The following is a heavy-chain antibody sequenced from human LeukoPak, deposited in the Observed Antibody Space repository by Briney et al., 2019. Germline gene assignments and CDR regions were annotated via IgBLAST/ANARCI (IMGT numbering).Heavy chain of an antibody. D-gene: IGHD3-22*01. CDR3: VRELPPVVQYYFDY. Sequence: GRSLRLSCAASGFTFSDYGMHWVRQAPGKGLEWVAVIWYDGRHKYYADSVKGRFPISRDNSRNTLYLQMNSLRAEDTAVYYCVRELPPVVQYYFDYWGPGTLVTVS. J-gene: IGHJ4*02. CDR2: IWYDGRHK. CDR1: GFTFSDYG. V-gene: IGHV3-33*01.